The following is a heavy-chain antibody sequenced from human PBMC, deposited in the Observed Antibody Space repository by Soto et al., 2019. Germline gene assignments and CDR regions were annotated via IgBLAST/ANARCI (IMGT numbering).Heavy chain of an antibody. J-gene: IGHJ5*02. CDR2: IYPDDSDT. Sequence: GESLKISCKGSGYSFTSYWISWVRQMPGKGLEWMGIIYPDDSDTRYNPSFQGHVTISADKSINTAYLQWSSLEASDTAMYYCARHWPQQPLDPWGQGTLVTVSS. D-gene: IGHD6-13*01. CDR3: ARHWPQQPLDP. CDR1: GYSFTSYW. V-gene: IGHV5-51*01.